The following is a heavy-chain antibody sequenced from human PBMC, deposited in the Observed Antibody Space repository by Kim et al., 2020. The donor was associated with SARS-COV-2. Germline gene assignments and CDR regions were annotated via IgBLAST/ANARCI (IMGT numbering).Heavy chain of an antibody. Sequence: GGSLRLSCAASGFTFSSYSMNWVRQAPGKGLEWVSSISSSSSYIYYADSVKGRFTISRDNAKNSLYLQMNSLRAEDTAVYYCARDLRAVAGTPSYYYYGMDGWGQGTTGTVSS. CDR1: GFTFSSYS. J-gene: IGHJ6*02. CDR2: ISSSSSYI. CDR3: ARDLRAVAGTPSYYYYGMDG. V-gene: IGHV3-21*01. D-gene: IGHD6-19*01.